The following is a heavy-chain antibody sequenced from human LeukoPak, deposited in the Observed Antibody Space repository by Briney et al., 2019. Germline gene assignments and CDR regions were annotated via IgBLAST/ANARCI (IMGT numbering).Heavy chain of an antibody. CDR2: MNPNSGNT. CDR3: ARGRFLYYYDSSGYYPLDY. CDR1: GYTFTGYY. Sequence: ASVKVSCKASGYTFTGYYMHWVRQAPGQGLEWMGWMNPNSGNTGYAQKFQGRVTITRNTSISTAYMELSSLRSEDTAVYYCARGRFLYYYDSSGYYPLDYWGQGTLVTVSS. D-gene: IGHD3-22*01. V-gene: IGHV1-8*03. J-gene: IGHJ4*02.